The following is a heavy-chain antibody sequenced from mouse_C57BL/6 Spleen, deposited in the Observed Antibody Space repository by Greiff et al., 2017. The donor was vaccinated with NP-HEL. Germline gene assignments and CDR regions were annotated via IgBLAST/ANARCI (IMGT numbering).Heavy chain of an antibody. CDR1: GFTFSSYA. CDR3: ARRTGTYFDV. Sequence: EVQRVESGGGLVKPGGSLKLSCAASGFTFSSYAMSWVRQTPEKRLEWVATISDGGSYTYYPDNVKGRFTISRDNAKNNLYLQMSHLKSEDTAMYYCARRTGTYFDVWGTGTTVTVSS. D-gene: IGHD4-1*01. J-gene: IGHJ1*03. V-gene: IGHV5-4*01. CDR2: ISDGGSYT.